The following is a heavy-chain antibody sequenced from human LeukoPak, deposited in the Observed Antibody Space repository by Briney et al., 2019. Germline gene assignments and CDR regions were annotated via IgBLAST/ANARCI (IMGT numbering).Heavy chain of an antibody. J-gene: IGHJ4*02. D-gene: IGHD3-9*01. CDR1: GSTFTGYY. CDR3: ARTLTGGRGGYFDY. CDR2: IIPNSGGT. Sequence: SVKVSCKASGSTFTGYYIHWVRQAPGQGLEWMGWIIPNSGGTNYAQRFQGRVTMTRDTSISTAYMELTSLRSDDTAVYYCARTLTGGRGGYFDYWGQGTLVTVSS. V-gene: IGHV1-2*02.